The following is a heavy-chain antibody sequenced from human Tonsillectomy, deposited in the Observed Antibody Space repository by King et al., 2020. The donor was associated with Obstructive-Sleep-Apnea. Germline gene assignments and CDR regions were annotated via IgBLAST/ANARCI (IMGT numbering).Heavy chain of an antibody. CDR2: LNHSGST. CDR3: ARLRAGQGSNAFDY. V-gene: IGHV4-34*01. Sequence: VQLQQWGPGLLKPSETLSLTCAVYGESFSGCYWTWIRQPPGKGLEWIGELNHSGSTIHSPSLQSRVHISVDTPKNHFSLNLGSVTAADTAVYYCARLRAGQGSNAFDYWGQGTLVTVSS. CDR1: GESFSGCY. J-gene: IGHJ4*02. D-gene: IGHD1-26*01.